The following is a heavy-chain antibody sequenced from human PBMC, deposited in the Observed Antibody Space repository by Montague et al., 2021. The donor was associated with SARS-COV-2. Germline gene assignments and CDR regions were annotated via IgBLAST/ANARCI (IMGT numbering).Heavy chain of an antibody. CDR1: GFTFSSYA. Sequence: SRRLSCAASGFTFSSYAMSWVRQAPGKGLEWVSAISGSGGNTYYADSVKGRFTISRDNSKNTLYMQMNRLRAEDTAVYYCAKDTGRRNYFDYWGQGTLVTVSS. CDR3: AKDTGRRNYFDY. D-gene: IGHD4-11*01. J-gene: IGHJ4*02. V-gene: IGHV3-23*01. CDR2: ISGSGGNT.